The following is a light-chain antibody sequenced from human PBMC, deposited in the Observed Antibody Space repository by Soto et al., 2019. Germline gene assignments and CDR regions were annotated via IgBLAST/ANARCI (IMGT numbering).Light chain of an antibody. CDR1: QSVSSSY. CDR3: QQCGSSPPWT. V-gene: IGKV3-20*01. J-gene: IGKJ1*01. Sequence: EIVLTQSPGTLSLSPGERATLSCRASQSVSSSYLAWYQQKPGQAPRLLIYGASSRATGIPDRFSGNGSGTDFTLTISRLEPEDFAVYYCQQCGSSPPWTFGQGTKVEIK. CDR2: GAS.